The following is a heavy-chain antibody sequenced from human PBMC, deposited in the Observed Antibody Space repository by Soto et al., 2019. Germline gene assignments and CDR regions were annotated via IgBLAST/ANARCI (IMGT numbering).Heavy chain of an antibody. CDR3: AIANYGDNDY. D-gene: IGHD4-17*01. CDR1: GYIFPSST. J-gene: IGHJ4*02. V-gene: IGHV1-18*01. Sequence: QVQLVQSGAEVKKPGASVKVSCKAPGYIFPSSTISWVRQAPGQGLEWMGWISAYNGNIKDAQKFQGRFTMTTDTTTGTGYMGPRSPTSGDTAMYYCAIANYGDNDYWGQGTLVTVSS. CDR2: ISAYNGNI.